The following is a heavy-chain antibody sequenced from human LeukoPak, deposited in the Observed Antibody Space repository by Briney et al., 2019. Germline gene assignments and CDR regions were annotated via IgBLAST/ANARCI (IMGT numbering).Heavy chain of an antibody. CDR2: ISSSGGTI. V-gene: IGHV3-48*03. CDR1: GFTFSSYE. CDR3: ARQELYGDYY. J-gene: IGHJ4*02. D-gene: IGHD4-17*01. Sequence: TGGSLRLSCAASGFTFSSYEMNWVRQAPGKGLEWVSYISSSGGTIYYADSVKGRFTISRDNAKNSLYLQMNSLRAEDTAVYYCARQELYGDYYWGQGTLVTVSS.